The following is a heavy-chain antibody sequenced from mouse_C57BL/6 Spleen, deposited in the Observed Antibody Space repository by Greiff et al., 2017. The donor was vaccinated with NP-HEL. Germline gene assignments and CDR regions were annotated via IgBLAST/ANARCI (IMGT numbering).Heavy chain of an antibody. Sequence: QVQLQQSGPELVKPGASVKISCKASGYAFSSSWMNWVKQRPGKGLEWIGRIYPGDGDTNYNGKFKGKATLTADKSSSTAYMQLSSLTSEDSAVYFCARNAYRYFDYWGQGTTLTVSS. J-gene: IGHJ2*01. CDR1: GYAFSSSW. CDR2: IYPGDGDT. V-gene: IGHV1-82*01. CDR3: ARNAYRYFDY. D-gene: IGHD6-5*01.